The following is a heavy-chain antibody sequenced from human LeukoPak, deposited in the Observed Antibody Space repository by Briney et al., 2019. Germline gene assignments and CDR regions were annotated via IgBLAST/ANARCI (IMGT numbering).Heavy chain of an antibody. CDR2: IYHSGST. CDR1: GGSISSGGYS. Sequence: SETLSLTCAVSGGSISSGGYSWSWLRQPPGTGLEWIGYIYHSGSTYYNPSLKSRVTISVDRSKNQFSLKLSSVTAADTAVYYCTRSRGYSGYAFFDYWGQGTLVTVSS. J-gene: IGHJ4*02. V-gene: IGHV4-30-2*01. CDR3: TRSRGYSGYAFFDY. D-gene: IGHD5-12*01.